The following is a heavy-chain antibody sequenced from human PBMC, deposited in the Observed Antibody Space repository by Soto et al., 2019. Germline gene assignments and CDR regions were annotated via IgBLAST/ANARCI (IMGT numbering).Heavy chain of an antibody. D-gene: IGHD6-6*01. J-gene: IGHJ4*01. Sequence: GASVKVSCKTSGNTFPNYALHWVRQAPGQRPEWMGWINGGNGNTKYSEHFQGRVTFTGDTSAGTAYMELSSLTSEDTAIYYCARDDSGYTSSSYIDYFNYWG. CDR1: GNTFPNYA. CDR3: ARDDSGYTSSSYIDYFNY. CDR2: INGGNGNT. V-gene: IGHV1-3*01.